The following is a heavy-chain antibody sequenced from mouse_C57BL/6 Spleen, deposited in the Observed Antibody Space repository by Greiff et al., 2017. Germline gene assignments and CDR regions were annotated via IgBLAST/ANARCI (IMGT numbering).Heavy chain of an antibody. CDR1: GYTFTSYW. V-gene: IGHV1-69*01. D-gene: IGHD1-1*01. CDR2: IDPSDSYT. J-gene: IGHJ3*01. Sequence: QVQLQQSGAELVMPGASVKLSCKASGYTFTSYWMHWVKQRPGQGLEWIGEIDPSDSYTNYNQKFKGKSTLTVDKSSSTAYMQLSSLTSEDSAVYYCAGRGDYAWFAYWGQGTLVTVSA. CDR3: AGRGDYAWFAY.